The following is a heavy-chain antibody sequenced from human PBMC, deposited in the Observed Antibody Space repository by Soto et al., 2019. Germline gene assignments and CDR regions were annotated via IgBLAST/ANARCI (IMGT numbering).Heavy chain of an antibody. D-gene: IGHD6-13*01. CDR1: GYTFTSYY. V-gene: IGHV1-46*01. CDR2: INPSGGST. Sequence: ASVKVSCKASGYTFTSYYMHWGRQAPGQGLEWMGIINPSGGSTSYAQKFQGRVTMTRDTSTSTVYMELSSLRSEDTAVYYCARDTQLVSYYYGMDVWGQGTTVTVSS. J-gene: IGHJ6*02. CDR3: ARDTQLVSYYYGMDV.